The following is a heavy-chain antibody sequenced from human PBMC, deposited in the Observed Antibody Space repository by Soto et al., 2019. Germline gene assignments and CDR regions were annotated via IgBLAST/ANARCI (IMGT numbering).Heavy chain of an antibody. CDR3: TRDLCGDYRRPDAFDI. CDR1: GFTFSSYG. CDR2: IWYDGSNK. V-gene: IGHV3-33*01. D-gene: IGHD4-17*01. J-gene: IGHJ3*02. Sequence: QVQLVESGGGVVQPGRSLRLSCAASGFTFSSYGMHWVRQAPGKGLEWVAVIWYDGSNKYYADSVKGRFTISRDNSKNTLYVQMNSLRAEDTAVYYCTRDLCGDYRRPDAFDIWGQGTMVTVSS.